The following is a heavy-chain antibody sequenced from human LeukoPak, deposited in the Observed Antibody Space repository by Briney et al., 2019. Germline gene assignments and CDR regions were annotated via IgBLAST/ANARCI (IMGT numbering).Heavy chain of an antibody. CDR1: GYTLTELS. Sequence: ASVNVSCKVSGYTLTELSMHWVRQAPGKGLEWMGGFDPEDGETIYAQKFQGRVTTTADTSTNTAYMELSSLRSEDTAVYYCASWYCSSNTCYVGAFDFWGQGTLVTVSS. V-gene: IGHV1-24*01. CDR3: ASWYCSSNTCYVGAFDF. D-gene: IGHD2-2*01. CDR2: FDPEDGET. J-gene: IGHJ4*02.